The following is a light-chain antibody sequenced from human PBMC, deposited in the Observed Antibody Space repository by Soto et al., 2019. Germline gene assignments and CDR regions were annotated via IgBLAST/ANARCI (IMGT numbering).Light chain of an antibody. CDR3: AAWDDSLTGPV. J-gene: IGLJ3*02. CDR1: GSNIGSNY. V-gene: IGLV1-47*01. Sequence: QSVLTQPPSTSGTPGQRVTILCSGSGSNIGSNYVYWYQQLPGTAPKLLIYRNNQRPSGVPDRFSGSESGTSASLAISGLRSEDEADYYCAAWDDSLTGPVFGGGTKLTVL. CDR2: RNN.